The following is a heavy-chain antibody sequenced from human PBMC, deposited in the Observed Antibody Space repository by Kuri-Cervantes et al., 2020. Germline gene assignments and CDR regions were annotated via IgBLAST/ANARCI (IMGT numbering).Heavy chain of an antibody. CDR2: INHSGRT. Sequence: SETLSLTCAVYGGAFSDYYWNWTRQPPGKGLEWIGEINHSGRTNYNPSLKSRVTISVDTSKNQFSLKLSSVTAADTAVYYCASGYCSGGSCYSNYWGQGTLVTVSS. J-gene: IGHJ4*02. D-gene: IGHD2-15*01. CDR3: ASGYCSGGSCYSNY. CDR1: GGAFSDYY. V-gene: IGHV4-34*01.